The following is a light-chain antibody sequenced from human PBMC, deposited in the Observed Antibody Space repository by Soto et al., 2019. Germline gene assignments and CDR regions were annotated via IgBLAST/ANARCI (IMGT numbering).Light chain of an antibody. CDR1: QSLTNNY. Sequence: EIVLTQSPGTLSLSPGERATLSCRASQSLTNNYLAWYQQQPGQAPRLLIYAASSRATGIPDRFSGSGSKTDFTLTISRLEPEDFAVYYCQQYGSSLPVTFGGGTNVEIK. CDR2: AAS. CDR3: QQYGSSLPVT. V-gene: IGKV3-20*01. J-gene: IGKJ4*01.